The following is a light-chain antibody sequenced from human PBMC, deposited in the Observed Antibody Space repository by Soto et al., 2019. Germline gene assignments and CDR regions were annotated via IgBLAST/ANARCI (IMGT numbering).Light chain of an antibody. CDR2: TTS. V-gene: IGKV1-39*01. Sequence: DIQMTQSPSSLSASVGDRVTITCRASQSVRRDLNWYQQRPGKAPKLLIYTTSNLEGGVPSRFSGSGSGTEFTLTISNLQPEDFATYFCQQGFSRPRTFGLGTKVDIK. CDR1: QSVRRD. J-gene: IGKJ1*01. CDR3: QQGFSRPRT.